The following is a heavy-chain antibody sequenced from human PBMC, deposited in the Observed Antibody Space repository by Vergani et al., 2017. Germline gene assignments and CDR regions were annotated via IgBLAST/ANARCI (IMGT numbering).Heavy chain of an antibody. CDR2: IYHSGST. D-gene: IGHD2-15*01. CDR3: ASGYCSGGSCYSPLDY. CDR1: GYSISSGYY. J-gene: IGHJ4*02. V-gene: IGHV4-38-2*02. Sequence: QVQLQESGPGLVKPSETLSLTCTVSGYSISSGYYWGWIRQPPGKGLEWIGSIYHSGSTYHNPSLKSRVTISVDTSKNQFSLTLSAVTAADTAVYYCASGYCSGGSCYSPLDYWGQGTLVTVSS.